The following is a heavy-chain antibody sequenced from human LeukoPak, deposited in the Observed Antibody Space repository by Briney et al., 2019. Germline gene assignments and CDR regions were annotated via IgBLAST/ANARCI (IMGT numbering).Heavy chain of an antibody. CDR1: GFTVSSNY. Sequence: GRSLRLSCAASGFTVSSNYMSWVRQAPGKGLEWVSVIYSGGSTYYADSVKGRFTISRDNSKNTLYLQMNSLRAEDTALYFCARVVPGKPWFDYWGQGTLVTVSS. V-gene: IGHV3-53*01. D-gene: IGHD4/OR15-4a*01. CDR2: IYSGGST. CDR3: ARVVPGKPWFDY. J-gene: IGHJ4*02.